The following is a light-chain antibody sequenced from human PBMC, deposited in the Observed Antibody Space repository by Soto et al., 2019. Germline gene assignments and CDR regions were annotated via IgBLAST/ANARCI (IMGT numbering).Light chain of an antibody. CDR1: QTILYSSNNKTY. CDR3: QQYYTTPRT. Sequence: DIVMTQSPDSLAVSLGEGASINCKSSQTILYSSNNKTYLAWYQQSPGQPPKLLIYWASTRESGVSDRFSGSGSGTDLPLTISRLQAEDAAVYYCQQYYTTPRTFGQGTKVELK. V-gene: IGKV4-1*01. J-gene: IGKJ1*01. CDR2: WAS.